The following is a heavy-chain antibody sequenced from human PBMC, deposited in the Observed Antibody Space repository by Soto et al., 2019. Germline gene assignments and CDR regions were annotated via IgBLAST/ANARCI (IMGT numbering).Heavy chain of an antibody. D-gene: IGHD6-19*01. Sequence: ASVKVSCKASGYTFTSYGISWVRQAPGQGLEWMGWISAYNGNTNYAQKLQDRVTMTTDTSTSTAYMELRSLRSDDTAVYYCARDQPAIRLDHSGWPIWGQGTLVTVSS. V-gene: IGHV1-18*04. CDR3: ARDQPAIRLDHSGWPI. CDR2: ISAYNGNT. J-gene: IGHJ4*02. CDR1: GYTFTSYG.